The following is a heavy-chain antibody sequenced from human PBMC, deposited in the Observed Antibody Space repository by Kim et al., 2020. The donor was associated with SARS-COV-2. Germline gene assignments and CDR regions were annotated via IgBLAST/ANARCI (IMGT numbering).Heavy chain of an antibody. J-gene: IGHJ3*02. V-gene: IGHV1-46*01. CDR3: ARCENGLWFGETRTGAFDI. CDR2: INPSGGST. Sequence: ASVKVSCKASGYTFTSYYMHWVRQAPGQGLEWMGIINPSGGSTSYAQKFQGRVTMTRDTSTSTVYMELSSLRSEDTAVYYCARCENGLWFGETRTGAFDIWGQGTMVTVSS. D-gene: IGHD3-10*01. CDR1: GYTFTSYY.